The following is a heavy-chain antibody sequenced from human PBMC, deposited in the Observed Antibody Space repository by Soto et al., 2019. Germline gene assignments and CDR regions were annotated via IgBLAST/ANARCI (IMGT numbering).Heavy chain of an antibody. Sequence: QVQLVQSGAEVKKPGASVKVSCKASGYTFSSYGIIWVRQAPGQGLEWMGWISVYNHNTHYAQNLQGRVTVSTDTSTSTAYMELRRLKSDDTAVYFCARGGLGWEPSDHWGQGTLVTVSS. CDR2: ISVYNHNT. V-gene: IGHV1-18*01. J-gene: IGHJ4*02. CDR3: ARGGLGWEPSDH. D-gene: IGHD1-1*01. CDR1: GYTFSSYG.